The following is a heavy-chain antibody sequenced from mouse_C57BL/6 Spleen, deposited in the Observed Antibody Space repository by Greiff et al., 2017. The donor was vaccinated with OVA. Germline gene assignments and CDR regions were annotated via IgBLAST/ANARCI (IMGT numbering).Heavy chain of an antibody. CDR1: GYAFSSSW. J-gene: IGHJ2*01. V-gene: IGHV1-82*01. Sequence: QVQLQQSGPELVKPGASVKISCKASGYAFSSSWMNWVKQRPGKGLEWIGRIYPGDGDTNYNGKFKGKATLTADKSSSTAYMQLSSLTSEDSAVYFCADSSGDYWGQGTTLTVSS. D-gene: IGHD3-2*02. CDR2: IYPGDGDT. CDR3: ADSSGDY.